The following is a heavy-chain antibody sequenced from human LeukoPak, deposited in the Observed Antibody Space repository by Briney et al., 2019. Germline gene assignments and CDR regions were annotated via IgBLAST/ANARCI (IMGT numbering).Heavy chain of an antibody. V-gene: IGHV3-15*07. J-gene: IGHJ4*02. CDR3: TPGGSFDY. Sequence: GGSLRLSCAASGFTFSNAWMNWVRKAPEKGLEWVGRIKSKTDGGPTDYAATVKGRFTISRDDSKNTLYLQMNSLKTEDTAVYYCTPGGSFDYWGQGTLVTVSS. CDR2: IKSKTDGGPT. D-gene: IGHD1-26*01. CDR1: GFTFSNAW.